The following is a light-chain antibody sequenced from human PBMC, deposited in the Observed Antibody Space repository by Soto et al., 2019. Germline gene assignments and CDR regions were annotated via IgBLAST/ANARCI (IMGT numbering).Light chain of an antibody. Sequence: EIVLTQSPGTLSFSPGERASLSCRASQSVSSTYLAWYQQKPGQAPRLLIYGGSSRDTGIPDRFSGSGSGTDFTLAISRLEPEDCAVYYCQQHDNSPYTFGQGTKLEIK. CDR1: QSVSSTY. J-gene: IGKJ2*01. CDR3: QQHDNSPYT. CDR2: GGS. V-gene: IGKV3-20*01.